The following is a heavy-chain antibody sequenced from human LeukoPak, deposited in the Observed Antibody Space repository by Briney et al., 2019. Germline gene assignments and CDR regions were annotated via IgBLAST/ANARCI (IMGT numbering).Heavy chain of an antibody. CDR1: GLTFSGSA. D-gene: IGHD3-10*01. J-gene: IGHJ4*02. CDR3: TCQHDRGY. CDR2: IRSKANSYAT. Sequence: PGGSLKLSCAASGLTFSGSAMHWVRQASGKGLEWVGRIRSKANSYATAYAASVKGRFTISRDDSKNTAYLQMNSLKTEDTAVYYCTCQHDRGYWGQGTLVTVSS. V-gene: IGHV3-73*01.